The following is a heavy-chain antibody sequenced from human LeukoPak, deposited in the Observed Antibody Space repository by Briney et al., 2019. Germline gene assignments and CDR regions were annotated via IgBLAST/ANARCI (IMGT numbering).Heavy chain of an antibody. CDR3: ARLTDYGDYVGYNWFDP. CDR1: GGSISSYY. CDR2: IYYSGST. Sequence: SETLSLTCTVSGGSISSYYWSWIRQPPGKGLEWIGYIYYSGSTNYNPSLKSRVTISVDTSKNQFSLKLSSVTAADTAVYYCARLTDYGDYVGYNWFDPWGQGTLVTVSS. V-gene: IGHV4-59*08. J-gene: IGHJ5*02. D-gene: IGHD4-17*01.